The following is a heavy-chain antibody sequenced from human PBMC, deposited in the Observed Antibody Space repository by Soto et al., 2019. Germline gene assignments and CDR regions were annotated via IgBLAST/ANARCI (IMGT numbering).Heavy chain of an antibody. Sequence: QVQLVQSGAEVKKPGSSVKVSCKASGGTFSSYAISWVRQAPGQGPEWMGGIIPIFGTANYAQKFQGRVTITADKSTSTAYMELSSLRSEDTAVYYCARSARVTYYYDSSGYSAPFDYWGQGTLVTVSS. CDR1: GGTFSSYA. D-gene: IGHD3-22*01. J-gene: IGHJ4*02. CDR3: ARSARVTYYYDSSGYSAPFDY. V-gene: IGHV1-69*06. CDR2: IIPIFGTA.